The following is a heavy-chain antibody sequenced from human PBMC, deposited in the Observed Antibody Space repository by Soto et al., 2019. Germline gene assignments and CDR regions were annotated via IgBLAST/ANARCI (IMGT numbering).Heavy chain of an antibody. CDR2: IYYSGTT. CDR1: GGSIDSDGSY. Sequence: QVQLQESGPGLVKPSQTLSLTCTVSGGSIDSDGSYWSWIRQSPGEGLEWLGYIYYSGTTYYNPSLKSRVSTSMDTSKNQFSLKLSSVTAADTAIYYCASGHCFSRRCSYLDLWGRGTLVTVSS. D-gene: IGHD2-15*01. CDR3: ASGHCFSRRCSYLDL. V-gene: IGHV4-31*03. J-gene: IGHJ2*01.